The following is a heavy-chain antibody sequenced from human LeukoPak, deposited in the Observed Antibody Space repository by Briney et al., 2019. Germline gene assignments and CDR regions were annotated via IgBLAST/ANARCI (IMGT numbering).Heavy chain of an antibody. Sequence: SETLSLTCTVSGGSINNYYWSWIRQPAGKGLEWLGRIYTRGSTNYNPSLKSRVTMSVDTSKNQFSLKLSSVTAADTAVYYCARGRYCSADICSGGDAFDIWGQGTMVSVSS. CDR3: ARGRYCSADICSGGDAFDI. CDR2: IYTRGST. D-gene: IGHD2-15*01. CDR1: GGSINNYY. J-gene: IGHJ3*02. V-gene: IGHV4-4*07.